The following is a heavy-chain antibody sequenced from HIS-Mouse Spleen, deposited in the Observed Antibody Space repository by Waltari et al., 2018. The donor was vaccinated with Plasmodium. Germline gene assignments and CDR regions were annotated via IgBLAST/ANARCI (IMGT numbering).Heavy chain of an antibody. CDR1: CGPIRSYH. Sequence: QVQLQPSCPGLAPPSATLSPTCPVTCGPIRSYHWLRNTPPAGKGLEWIGRIYTCGSTNYNPALKRRVTMSVDTSKNQFSLKLSSVTAADTAVYYCARASGGYSYGRVFDYWGQGTLVTVSS. CDR3: ARASGGYSYGRVFDY. CDR2: IYTCGST. V-gene: IGHV4-4*07. D-gene: IGHD5-18*01. J-gene: IGHJ4*02.